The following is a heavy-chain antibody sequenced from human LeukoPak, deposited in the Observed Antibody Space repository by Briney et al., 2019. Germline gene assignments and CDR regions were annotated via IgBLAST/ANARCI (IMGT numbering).Heavy chain of an antibody. J-gene: IGHJ6*02. V-gene: IGHV4-59*01. Sequence: PSETLSLTCTVSGGFISSYYLSWIRQPPGQGLEWIGYIYYSGSTNYNPSLKSRVTISADTSKSQFSLKLSSVTAADTAVYYCARVGYYYYGMDVWGQGTTVTVSS. CDR3: ARVGYYYYGMDV. CDR1: GGFISSYY. CDR2: IYYSGST.